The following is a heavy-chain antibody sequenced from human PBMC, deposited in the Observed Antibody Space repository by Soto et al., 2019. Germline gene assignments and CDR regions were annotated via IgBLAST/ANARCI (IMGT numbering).Heavy chain of an antibody. V-gene: IGHV1-69*04. Sequence: IYCKASGGTFSSYTISWARQAPGQGFEWMGRIIPILGIANYAQKFQGRVTITADKSTSTAYMELRSLRSDDTAVYYCARDSVLMDYATQPCFDPCGEGTLVTVS. J-gene: IGHJ5*02. CDR1: GGTFSSYT. CDR2: IIPILGIA. D-gene: IGHD2-8*01. CDR3: ARDSVLMDYATQPCFDP.